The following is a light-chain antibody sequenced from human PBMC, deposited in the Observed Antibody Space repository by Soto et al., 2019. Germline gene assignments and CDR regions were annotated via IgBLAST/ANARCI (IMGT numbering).Light chain of an antibody. V-gene: IGKV3-20*01. CDR2: GAS. CDR1: QSVSSSY. J-gene: IGKJ4*01. Sequence: EIVLTQSPGTLSLSPGERATLSCRANQSVSSSYLAWYQQKPGQAPSLLIYGASSSATGIPEGICGSGSGTDFTLTISSLEPEEVAVYYCQQYGSSPLLTFGGGTKVEIK. CDR3: QQYGSSPLLT.